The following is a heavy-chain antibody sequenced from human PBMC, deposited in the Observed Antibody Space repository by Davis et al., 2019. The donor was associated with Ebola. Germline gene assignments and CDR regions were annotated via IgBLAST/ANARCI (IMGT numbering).Heavy chain of an antibody. CDR1: GGSFSGYY. J-gene: IGHJ6*03. CDR3: ARVKREYQLAAAEIYYYYYMDV. D-gene: IGHD2-2*01. CDR2: IYYSGST. Sequence: SETLSLTCAVYGGSFSGYYWTWIRQSPGKGLEWIGYIYYSGSTNYNPSLKSRVTISVDTSKNQFSLKLSSVTAADTAVYYCARVKREYQLAAAEIYYYYYMDVWGKGTTVTVSS. V-gene: IGHV4-59*01.